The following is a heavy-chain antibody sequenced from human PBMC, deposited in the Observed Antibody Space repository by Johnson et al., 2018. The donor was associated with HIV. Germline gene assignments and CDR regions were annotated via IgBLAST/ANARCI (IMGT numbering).Heavy chain of an antibody. V-gene: IGHV3-53*01. D-gene: IGHD4-23*01. Sequence: VKLVESGGGLIQPGGSLRLSCAASGFTVSSNYMSWVRQAPGKGLEWVSVIYSGGSTYYADSVKGRFTISRDNSKNTLYLQMNSLRAEDTALYFCARDRVGSGGKWSFDIWGQGTMVTVSS. CDR3: ARDRVGSGGKWSFDI. J-gene: IGHJ3*02. CDR1: GFTVSSNY. CDR2: IYSGGST.